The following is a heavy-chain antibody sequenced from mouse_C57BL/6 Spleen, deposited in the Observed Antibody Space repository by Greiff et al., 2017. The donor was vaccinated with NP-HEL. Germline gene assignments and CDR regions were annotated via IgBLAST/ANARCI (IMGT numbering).Heavy chain of an antibody. V-gene: IGHV5-6*01. D-gene: IGHD1-1*01. J-gene: IGHJ2*01. CDR2: ISSGGSYT. Sequence: EVKLVESGGVLVKPGGSLKLSCAASGFTFSSYGMSWVRQTPDKRLEWVATISSGGSYTYYPDSVKGRFTISRDNAKNTLYLQMSSLKSEDTAMYYCARPYYGSSYYFDYWGQGTTLTVSS. CDR3: ARPYYGSSYYFDY. CDR1: GFTFSSYG.